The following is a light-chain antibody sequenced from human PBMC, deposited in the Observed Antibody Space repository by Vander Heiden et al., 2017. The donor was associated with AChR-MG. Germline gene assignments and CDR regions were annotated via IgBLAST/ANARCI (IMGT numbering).Light chain of an antibody. Sequence: QSALTQPASVSGSPGQSITIPCTGTSSDVGGYNYVSWYQQHPGKAPKLMIFDVSNRPSGVANRFSGSKSGNTASLTISGLQAEDEADDYCSSYTSSSTPYVVFGGGTKLTVL. CDR3: SSYTSSSTPYVV. V-gene: IGLV2-14*03. J-gene: IGLJ2*01. CDR1: SSDVGGYNY. CDR2: DVS.